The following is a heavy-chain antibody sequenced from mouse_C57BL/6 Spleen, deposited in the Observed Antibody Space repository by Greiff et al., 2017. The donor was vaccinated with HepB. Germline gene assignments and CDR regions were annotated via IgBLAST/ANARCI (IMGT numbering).Heavy chain of an antibody. Sequence: EVMLVESGGGLVQPGGSLKLSCAASGFTFSDYYMYWVRQTPEKRLEWVAYISNGGGSTYYPDTVKGRFTISRDNAKNTLYLQMSRLKSEDTAMYYCARARGWYFDVWGTGTTVTVSS. CDR3: ARARGWYFDV. CDR1: GFTFSDYY. J-gene: IGHJ1*03. CDR2: ISNGGGST. V-gene: IGHV5-12*01.